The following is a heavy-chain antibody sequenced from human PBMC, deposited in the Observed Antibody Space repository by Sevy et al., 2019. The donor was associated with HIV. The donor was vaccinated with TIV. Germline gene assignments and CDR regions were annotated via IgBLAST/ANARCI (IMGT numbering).Heavy chain of an antibody. D-gene: IGHD5-12*01. J-gene: IGHJ3*02. Sequence: GGSLRLSCAASGFTFSNYAMHWVRQAPGKGLEWVAVISVDGNNKDYADSVKGRFTISRDNTKNTLYLQMNSLRAEETTMYDCARKWWIRAFDIWGQGTMVTVSS. V-gene: IGHV3-30*04. CDR2: ISVDGNNK. CDR1: GFTFSNYA. CDR3: ARKWWIRAFDI.